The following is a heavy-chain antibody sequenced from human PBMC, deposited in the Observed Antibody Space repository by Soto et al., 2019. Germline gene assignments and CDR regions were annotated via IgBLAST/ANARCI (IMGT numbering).Heavy chain of an antibody. CDR3: AKDQRWLNYGMDV. CDR2: ISYDGSNK. J-gene: IGHJ6*02. Sequence: PGGSLRLSCAASGFTFSNYGMHLARQASGKGLEWVAVISYDGSNKYSADSVKGRFTISRDNSKNTLYLQMNSLRAEDTALYYCAKDQRWLNYGMDVWGQGTTVTVSS. V-gene: IGHV3-30*18. D-gene: IGHD5-12*01. CDR1: GFTFSNYG.